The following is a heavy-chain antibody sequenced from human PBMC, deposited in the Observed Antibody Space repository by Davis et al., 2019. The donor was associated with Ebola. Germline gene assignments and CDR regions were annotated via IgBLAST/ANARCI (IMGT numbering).Heavy chain of an antibody. D-gene: IGHD5-18*01. Sequence: HSQTPSLTRAISGDSVSSGGWNWIRQSPSRGLEWLGRTYYSSKWYNDYAVSVKSRITINPDTSKNQFSLQLNSVTPEDTALYYGARGWLRAGMDVWGEGTTVTVSS. CDR3: ARGWLRAGMDV. CDR1: GDSVSSGG. CDR2: TYYSSKWYN. V-gene: IGHV6-1*01. J-gene: IGHJ6*04.